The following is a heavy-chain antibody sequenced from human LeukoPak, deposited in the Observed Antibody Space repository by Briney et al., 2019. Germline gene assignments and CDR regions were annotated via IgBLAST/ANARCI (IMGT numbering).Heavy chain of an antibody. CDR2: ISAISSVI. Sequence: GGSLRLSCAASGFSLSGDAMNWVRQAPGKGLEWLGYISAISSVIFYADSVKGRFTISRDNGQNSLYLQMNSLRVDDTAVYFCARSPRPNPPYYFYYYMDVWGKGTTVTVSS. CDR1: GFSLSGDA. V-gene: IGHV3-48*01. J-gene: IGHJ6*03. CDR3: ARSPRPNPPYYFYYYMDV.